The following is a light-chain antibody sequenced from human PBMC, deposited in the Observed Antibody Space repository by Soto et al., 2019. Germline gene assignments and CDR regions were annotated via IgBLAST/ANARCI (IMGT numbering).Light chain of an antibody. Sequence: QSALTQPPSASGSPGQSVTISCTGTSSDVGGYNDVSWYQQHPGKAPKLMIYEVSKRPSGVPDRFSGSKSGNTASLTVSGLQAEDEADYYCSSYAGSNKRVFGTGTKLTVL. CDR1: SSDVGGYND. CDR2: EVS. CDR3: SSYAGSNKRV. J-gene: IGLJ1*01. V-gene: IGLV2-8*01.